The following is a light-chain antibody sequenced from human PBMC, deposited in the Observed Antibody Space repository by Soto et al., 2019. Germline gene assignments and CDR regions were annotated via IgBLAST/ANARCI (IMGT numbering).Light chain of an antibody. CDR3: QQYRT. Sequence: EIVMTQSPATLSVSPGERATLSCRASQSVSSNLARYQQKPGQAPRLLIYGASTRATGIPARFSGSGSGTEFTLTISSLQSEDFAVYYCQQYRTFGQGTKVEIK. V-gene: IGKV3-15*01. CDR2: GAS. CDR1: QSVSSN. J-gene: IGKJ1*01.